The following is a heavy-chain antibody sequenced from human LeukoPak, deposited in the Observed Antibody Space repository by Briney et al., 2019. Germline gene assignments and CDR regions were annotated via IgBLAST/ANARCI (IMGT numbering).Heavy chain of an antibody. CDR3: AKDQPPPGTYYDSSGTFDY. CDR1: GFTFSSYG. V-gene: IGHV3-30*18. J-gene: IGHJ4*02. Sequence: PGGSLRLSCAASGFTFSSYGMHWVRQAPGKGLEWVAVISYDGSNKYYADSVKGRFTISRDNSKNTLYLQMNSLRAEDTAVYYCAKDQPPPGTYYDSSGTFDYWGQGTLVTVSS. CDR2: ISYDGSNK. D-gene: IGHD3-22*01.